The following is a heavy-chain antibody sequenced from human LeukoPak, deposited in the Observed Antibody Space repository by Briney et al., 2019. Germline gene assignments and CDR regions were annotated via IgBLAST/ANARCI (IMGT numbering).Heavy chain of an antibody. Sequence: GGSLRLSCAASGFTFSTHWMYWVRQAPGRELVWVSRISGDGSMTSYADSVKGRFTISRDNAKDTLYLQMTSLRVEDTAVYSCASLLTPYHGSGGGGMGVWGQGTTVTVSS. V-gene: IGHV3-74*01. J-gene: IGHJ6*02. CDR1: GFTFSTHW. D-gene: IGHD3-10*01. CDR3: ASLLTPYHGSGGGGMGV. CDR2: ISGDGSMT.